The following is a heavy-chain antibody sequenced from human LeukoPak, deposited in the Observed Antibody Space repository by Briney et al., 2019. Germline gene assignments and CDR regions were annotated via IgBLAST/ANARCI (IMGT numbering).Heavy chain of an antibody. CDR3: ARGGRTKSAGWFDP. D-gene: IGHD3-16*01. Sequence: SETLSLTCTVSGGSISSYYWSWIRKPPGKGLEWIGYIYYSGSTNYNPSLKSRVTISVDTSKNQFSLKLSSVTAADTAVYYCARGGRTKSAGWFDPWGQGTLVTVSS. CDR1: GGSISSYY. CDR2: IYYSGST. V-gene: IGHV4-59*01. J-gene: IGHJ5*02.